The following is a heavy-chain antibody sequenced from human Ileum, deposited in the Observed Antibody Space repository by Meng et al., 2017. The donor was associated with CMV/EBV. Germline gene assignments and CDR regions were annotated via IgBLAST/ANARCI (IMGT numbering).Heavy chain of an antibody. D-gene: IGHD2-21*01. J-gene: IGHJ5*02. V-gene: IGHV5-51*01. Sequence: LKISGKGSGYRFATCGIGWVRQVPGTGLEWMGVIYPGDSTTRCNPSFQGQVTISADKSIDTAYLQWSSLKDSDSAIYYCARRLNWFDAWGQGTLVTVSS. CDR2: IYPGDSTT. CDR3: ARRLNWFDA. CDR1: GYRFATCG.